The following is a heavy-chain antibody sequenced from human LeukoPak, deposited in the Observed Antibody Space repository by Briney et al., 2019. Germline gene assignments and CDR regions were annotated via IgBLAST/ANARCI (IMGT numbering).Heavy chain of an antibody. CDR2: INPNSGDT. CDR1: GYTFTDYY. J-gene: IGHJ5*02. Sequence: ASVKVSCTASGYTFTDYYVYWVRQAPGQGLEWMGWINPNSGDTNYAQKFQGRVTMTRDTSISTAYMELSSLRSDDTAMYYCARMWSTATSGWNWFDPWGQGTLVTVSS. CDR3: ARMWSTATSGWNWFDP. D-gene: IGHD6-13*01. V-gene: IGHV1-2*02.